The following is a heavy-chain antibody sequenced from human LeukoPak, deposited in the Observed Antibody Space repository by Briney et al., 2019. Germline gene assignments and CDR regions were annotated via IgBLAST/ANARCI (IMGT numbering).Heavy chain of an antibody. V-gene: IGHV4-39*07. J-gene: IGHJ4*02. Sequence: SETLSLTCTVSGGSISSSSYYWGWIRQPPGKGLEWIGSIYYSGSTYYNPSLKSRVTISVDTSKNQFSLKLSSVTAADTAVYYCARVHDSSGYYLAAHYWGQGTLVTVSS. CDR3: ARVHDSSGYYLAAHY. CDR2: IYYSGST. CDR1: GGSISSSSYY. D-gene: IGHD3-22*01.